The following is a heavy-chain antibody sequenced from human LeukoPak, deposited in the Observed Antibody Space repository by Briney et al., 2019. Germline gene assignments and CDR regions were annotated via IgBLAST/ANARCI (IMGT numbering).Heavy chain of an antibody. CDR2: XXYSGST. V-gene: IGHV4-59*01. CDR3: ASRSSIWSGYQDTLYYFDS. D-gene: IGHD3-3*01. CDR1: GGSISSYY. J-gene: IGHJ4*02. Sequence: SETLSLTCTVSGGSISSYYWSWIRQPPGKRLEWIGXXXYSGSTNYNPSLKSRVTISVDTSKNQFSLNLSSVTAADTAVYYCASRSSIWSGYQDTLYYFDSWGQGTLVTVSS.